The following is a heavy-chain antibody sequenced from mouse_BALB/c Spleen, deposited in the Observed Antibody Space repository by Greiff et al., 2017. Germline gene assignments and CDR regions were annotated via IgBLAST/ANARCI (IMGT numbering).Heavy chain of an antibody. CDR1: GYTFTSYY. D-gene: IGHD2-3*01. CDR2: INPSNGGT. V-gene: IGHV1S81*02. CDR3: TRFDGYLAWVAY. Sequence: QVQLQQPGAELVKPGASVKLSCKASGYTFTSYYMYWVKQRPGQGLEWIGGINPSNGGTNFNEKFKSKATLTVDKSSSTAYMQLSSLTSEDSAVYYCTRFDGYLAWVAYWGQGTLVTVSA. J-gene: IGHJ3*01.